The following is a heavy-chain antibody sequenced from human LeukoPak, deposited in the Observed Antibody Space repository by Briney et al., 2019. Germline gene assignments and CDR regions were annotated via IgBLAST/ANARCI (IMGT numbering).Heavy chain of an antibody. D-gene: IGHD2-15*01. CDR2: IYYSGST. CDR1: GGSISSYY. CDR3: ARGQVVRDY. Sequence: PSETLSLTCTVSGGSISSYYWSWIRQPPGKGLEWIGYIYYSGSTNYNPSLKSRVTISVDTSKNQFSLNLTSVTAADTAVYYCARGQVVRDYWGQGTLVTVSA. V-gene: IGHV4-59*12. J-gene: IGHJ4*02.